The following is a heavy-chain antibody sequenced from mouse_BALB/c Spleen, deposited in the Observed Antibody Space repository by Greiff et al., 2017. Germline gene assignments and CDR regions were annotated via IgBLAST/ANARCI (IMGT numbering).Heavy chain of an antibody. Sequence: VQLQQSGAELVRPGTSVKVSCKASGYAFTNYLIEWVKQRPGQGLEWIGVINPGSGGTNYNEKFKGKATLTADKSSSTAYMQLSSLTSDDSAVYFCARSSYYGNPFAYWGQGTLVTVSA. D-gene: IGHD2-10*01. J-gene: IGHJ3*01. CDR3: ARSSYYGNPFAY. CDR1: GYAFTNYL. CDR2: INPGSGGT. V-gene: IGHV1-54*03.